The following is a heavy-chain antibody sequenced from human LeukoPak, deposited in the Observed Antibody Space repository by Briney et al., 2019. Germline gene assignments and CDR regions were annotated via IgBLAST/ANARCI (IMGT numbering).Heavy chain of an antibody. D-gene: IGHD6-13*01. J-gene: IGHJ4*02. V-gene: IGHV1-69*01. Sequence: SVKVSCKASGGTFSSYAIGWVRQAPGQGLEWMGGIIPTFGTANYAQKFQGRVTITADESTSTAYMELSSLRSEDTAVYYCARAPLLAAAGTRGFDYWGQGTLVTVSS. CDR2: IIPTFGTA. CDR3: ARAPLLAAAGTRGFDY. CDR1: GGTFSSYA.